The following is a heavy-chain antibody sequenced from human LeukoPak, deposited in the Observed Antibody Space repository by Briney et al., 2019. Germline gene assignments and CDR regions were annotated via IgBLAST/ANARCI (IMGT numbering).Heavy chain of an antibody. CDR3: ARGQEFDDGVFDS. CDR1: GFTFSIYG. Sequence: GGSLRLSCAASGFTFSIYGMHWVRQAPGKGLEWVSTIRSNGATAYNADSVKGRFTISRDNSKNTVYLQMNSLRVEDTAIYYCARGQEFDDGVFDSWGQGTLVTVSS. D-gene: IGHD1-1*01. V-gene: IGHV3-23*01. J-gene: IGHJ4*02. CDR2: IRSNGATA.